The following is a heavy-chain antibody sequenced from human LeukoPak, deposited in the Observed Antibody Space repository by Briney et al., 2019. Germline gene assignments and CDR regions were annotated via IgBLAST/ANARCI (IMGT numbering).Heavy chain of an antibody. V-gene: IGHV3-64*01. Sequence: GGSLRLSCAASGFTFSSYAMHWVRQAPGKGLEYVSAISSNGGSTYYANSVKGRFTISRDNSKNTLYLQMGSLRAEDMAVYYCARNEYSSSSVYDYWGQGSLVTVSS. CDR1: GFTFSSYA. D-gene: IGHD6-6*01. CDR2: ISSNGGST. J-gene: IGHJ4*02. CDR3: ARNEYSSSSVYDY.